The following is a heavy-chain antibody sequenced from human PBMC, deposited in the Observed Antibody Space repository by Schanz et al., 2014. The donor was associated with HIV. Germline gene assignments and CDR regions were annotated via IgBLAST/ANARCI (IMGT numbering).Heavy chain of an antibody. V-gene: IGHV1-69*01. D-gene: IGHD6-19*01. CDR3: ASGRRSGIGWRMDV. CDR2: FNVMLSNI. Sequence: QVQLVQSGAEVKKTGSSVKVSCKASGGTFRSNAITWVRQAPGQGLEWIGHFNVMLSNINSAQKFQGRVSMTADPSTNTAYMEMRGLRFEDTAVYYCASGRRSGIGWRMDVWGQGTTVSVSS. J-gene: IGHJ6*02. CDR1: GGTFRSNA.